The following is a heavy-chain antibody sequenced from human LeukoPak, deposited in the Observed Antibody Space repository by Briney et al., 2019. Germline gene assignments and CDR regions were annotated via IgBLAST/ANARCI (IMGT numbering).Heavy chain of an antibody. V-gene: IGHV3-21*01. J-gene: IGHJ4*02. Sequence: PGGSLRLSCAASGFTFSSYWMNWVRQAPGKGLEWVSSIAATSGSTYYADSVRGRFAVSRDNAKNELYLQMNSLRAEDTAVYYCARGAGYCTSSSCHLWSDYWGQGTLVTVSS. CDR2: IAATSGST. CDR3: ARGAGYCTSSSCHLWSDY. CDR1: GFTFSSYW. D-gene: IGHD2-2*01.